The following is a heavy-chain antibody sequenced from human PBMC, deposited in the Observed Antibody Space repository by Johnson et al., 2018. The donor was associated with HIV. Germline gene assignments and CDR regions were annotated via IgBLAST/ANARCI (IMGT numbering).Heavy chain of an antibody. CDR2: IRYDGSNK. J-gene: IGHJ3*02. D-gene: IGHD5-12*01. CDR1: GFIFSSYW. V-gene: IGHV3-30*02. CDR3: AKDGGGGYDRAFDI. Sequence: QVQLVESGGGLVQPGGSLRLSCAASGFIFSSYWMHWVRQAPGKGLVWVAFIRYDGSNKYYADSVKGRFTISRDNSKNTLYLQRNSLRAEDTAVYYCAKDGGGGYDRAFDIWGQGTMVTVSS.